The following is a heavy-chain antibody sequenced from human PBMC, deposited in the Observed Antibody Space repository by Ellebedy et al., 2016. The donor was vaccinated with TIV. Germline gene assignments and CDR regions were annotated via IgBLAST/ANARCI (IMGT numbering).Heavy chain of an antibody. D-gene: IGHD6-13*01. CDR3: AAGYSSSSAGYYYYGMDV. CDR1: GFTFSNYA. J-gene: IGHJ6*02. Sequence: GGSLRLXCAGTGFTFSNYAMSWVRQAPGKGLEWVSGINWNGGSTGYADSVKGRFTISRDNAKNSLYLQMNSLRAEDTALYYCAAGYSSSSAGYYYYGMDVWGQGTTVTVSS. CDR2: INWNGGST. V-gene: IGHV3-20*04.